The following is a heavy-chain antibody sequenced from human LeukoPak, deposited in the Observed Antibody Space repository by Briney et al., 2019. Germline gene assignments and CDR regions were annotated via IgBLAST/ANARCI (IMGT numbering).Heavy chain of an antibody. CDR2: ISGSGGST. V-gene: IGHV3-23*01. Sequence: PGGSLRLSCAASGFTFSSYAMSWVHQAPGKGLEWVSAISGSGGSTYYADSVKGRFTISRDNSKNTLYLQMNSLRAEDTALYYCARGGRYSSSWIDNWFDPWGQGTLVTVSS. J-gene: IGHJ5*02. CDR1: GFTFSSYA. D-gene: IGHD6-13*01. CDR3: ARGGRYSSSWIDNWFDP.